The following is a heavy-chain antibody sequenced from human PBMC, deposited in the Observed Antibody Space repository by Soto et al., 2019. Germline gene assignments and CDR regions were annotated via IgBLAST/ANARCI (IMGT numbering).Heavy chain of an antibody. D-gene: IGHD3-16*01. V-gene: IGHV3-21*01. CDR2: ISSSSSYI. CDR3: ARDFEVMSYYYGMDV. CDR1: GFNFSSHS. J-gene: IGHJ6*02. Sequence: PGGPLRLCWAASGFNFSSHSRNWVRQAPGKGLEWVSSISSSSSYIYYADSVKGRFTISRDNAKNSLYLQMNSLRAEDTTVYYCARDFEVMSYYYGMDVWGQGTTVTVSS.